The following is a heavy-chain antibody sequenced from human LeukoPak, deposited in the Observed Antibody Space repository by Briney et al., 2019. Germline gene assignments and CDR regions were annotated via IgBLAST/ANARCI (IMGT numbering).Heavy chain of an antibody. CDR1: GFSLITRGVG. CDR3: VPRGRSGEFVDY. V-gene: IGHV2-5*01. CDR2: IYWNDDM. J-gene: IGHJ4*02. Sequence: EAGLTLVKPTHTLTLTSTFFGFSLITRGVGVGWIPHPPGKALQWLSPIYWNDDMSYCPSLKSRLAITKDTYKNQVVVAMTNRDAVDTATYYCVPRGRSGEFVDYWGQGTLVTVSS. D-gene: IGHD3-10*01.